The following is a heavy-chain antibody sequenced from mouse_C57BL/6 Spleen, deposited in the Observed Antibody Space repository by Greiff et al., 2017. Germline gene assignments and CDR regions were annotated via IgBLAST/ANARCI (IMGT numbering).Heavy chain of an antibody. CDR3: VRQGIYYDYYDY. CDR1: GFSFNTYA. D-gene: IGHD2-4*01. Sequence: EVQVVESGGGLVQPKGSLKLSCAASGFSFNTYAMNWVRQAPGKGLEWVARIRSKSNNYATYYADSVKDRFTISRDDSESMLYLQMNNLKTEDTAMYYCVRQGIYYDYYDYWGQGTTLTVAS. CDR2: IRSKSNNYAT. J-gene: IGHJ2*01. V-gene: IGHV10-1*01.